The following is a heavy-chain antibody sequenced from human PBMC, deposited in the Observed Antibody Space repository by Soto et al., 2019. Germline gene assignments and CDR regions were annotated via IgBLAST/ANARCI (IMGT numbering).Heavy chain of an antibody. D-gene: IGHD6-13*01. Sequence: GGSLRLSCAASGFTFSSYAMHWVRQAPGKGLEWVAVISYDGGNKYYADSVKGRFTISRDNSKNTLYLQMNSLRAEDTAVYYCAREEPGIAAADAFDIWGQGTMVTVSS. CDR3: AREEPGIAAADAFDI. CDR1: GFTFSSYA. J-gene: IGHJ3*02. V-gene: IGHV3-30*04. CDR2: ISYDGGNK.